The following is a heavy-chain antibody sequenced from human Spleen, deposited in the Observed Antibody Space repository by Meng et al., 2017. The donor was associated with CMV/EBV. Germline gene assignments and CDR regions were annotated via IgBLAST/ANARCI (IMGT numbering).Heavy chain of an antibody. V-gene: IGHV3-21*01. CDR2: ISSSSSYI. CDR1: GFTFSNYD. Sequence: GGSLRLSCAASGFTFSNYDMHWVRQAIGKGLEWVSSISSSSSYIYYADSVKGRFTISRDNAKNSLYLQMNSLRAEDTAVYYCARDRYYDSSGYWIYWGQGTLVTVSS. D-gene: IGHD3-22*01. J-gene: IGHJ4*02. CDR3: ARDRYYDSSGYWIY.